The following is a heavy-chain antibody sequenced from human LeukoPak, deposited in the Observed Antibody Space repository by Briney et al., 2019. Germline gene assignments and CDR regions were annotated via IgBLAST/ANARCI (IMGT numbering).Heavy chain of an antibody. J-gene: IGHJ4*02. CDR2: IAYHGGAE. Sequence: PGGSLRLSCAASGFTFSSYGMHWVRQAPGKGLEWVAVIAYHGGAEYYTDSVKGRFTISRDNSKNTVDLQLNSLRAEDSAVYYCAKQSFMMVNYFDYWGQGTLVTVSS. D-gene: IGHD3-16*02. CDR1: GFTFSSYG. V-gene: IGHV3-30*18. CDR3: AKQSFMMVNYFDY.